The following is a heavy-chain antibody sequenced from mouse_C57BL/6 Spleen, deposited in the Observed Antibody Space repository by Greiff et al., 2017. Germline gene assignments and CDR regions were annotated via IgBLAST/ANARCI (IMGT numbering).Heavy chain of an antibody. J-gene: IGHJ2*01. CDR2: IYPRDGST. CDR1: GYTFTDHT. CDR3: ARPQFYGSRGYYFDY. V-gene: IGHV1-78*01. Sequence: VQLQQSDAELVKPGASVKISCKVSGYTFTDHTIHWMKQRPEQGLEWIGYIYPRDGSTKYNEKFKGKATLTADTSSSTAYMQLNSLTSEDSAVYFCARPQFYGSRGYYFDYWGQGTTLTVSS. D-gene: IGHD1-1*01.